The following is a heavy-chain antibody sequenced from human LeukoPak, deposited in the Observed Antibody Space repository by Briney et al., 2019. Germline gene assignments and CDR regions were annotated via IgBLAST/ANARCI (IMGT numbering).Heavy chain of an antibody. CDR2: MNPNSGNI. CDR1: GYTFTSYD. J-gene: IGHJ6*03. V-gene: IGHV1-8*01. CDR3: ARGQVDTLYYYYYMDV. Sequence: ASVTVSCKASGYTFTSYDINWVRQATGHGLEWMGWMNPNSGNIFYAQKFQGRLTMTRHTSISTAYIELSSLGSEDTAVYYCARGQVDTLYYYYYMDVWGKGTTVTVSS. D-gene: IGHD5-18*01.